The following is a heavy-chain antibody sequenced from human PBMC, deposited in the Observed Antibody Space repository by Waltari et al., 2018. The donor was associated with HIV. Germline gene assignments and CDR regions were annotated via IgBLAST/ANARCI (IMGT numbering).Heavy chain of an antibody. D-gene: IGHD6-13*01. V-gene: IGHV3-53*01. CDR3: ARDTTVVGTRYFDY. CDR2: IHSSGGT. J-gene: IGHJ4*02. CDR1: GFTVSSVY. Sequence: EVQLVESGGGLIQPGGSLRLSCAASGFTVSSVYMSWVRQAPGKGLEWVSVIHSSGGTNYADSVKGRFTISRDNSKNTLYLQMNRLGAEDTAVYYCARDTTVVGTRYFDYWGRGTLVTVSS.